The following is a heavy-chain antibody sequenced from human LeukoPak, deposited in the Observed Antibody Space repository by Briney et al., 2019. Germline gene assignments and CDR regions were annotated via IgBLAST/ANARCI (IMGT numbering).Heavy chain of an antibody. CDR2: IKQDGSEK. CDR1: GFTFSSYW. V-gene: IGHV3-7*01. CDR3: AREVYGSGIPDAFDI. J-gene: IGHJ3*02. Sequence: GGSLRLSCAASGFTFSSYWMSWVRQAPGKGLEWVANIKQDGSEKYYVDSVKGRFTISRDNAKNSLYLQMNSLRAEDTAVHYCAREVYGSGIPDAFDIWGQGTMVTVSS. D-gene: IGHD3-10*01.